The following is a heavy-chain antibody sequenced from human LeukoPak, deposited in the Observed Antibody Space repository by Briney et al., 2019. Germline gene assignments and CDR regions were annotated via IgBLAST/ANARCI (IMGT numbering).Heavy chain of an antibody. D-gene: IGHD2-2*01. CDR1: GGTFSSYA. V-gene: IGHV1-69*05. Sequence: ASVKVSCKASGGTFSSYAISWVRQAPGQGLEWMGGIIPIFGTANYAQKFQGRVTITTDESTSTAYMELSSLRSEDTAVYYCARGDCSSTSCPIDAFDIWGQGTMVTVSS. CDR3: ARGDCSSTSCPIDAFDI. J-gene: IGHJ3*02. CDR2: IIPIFGTA.